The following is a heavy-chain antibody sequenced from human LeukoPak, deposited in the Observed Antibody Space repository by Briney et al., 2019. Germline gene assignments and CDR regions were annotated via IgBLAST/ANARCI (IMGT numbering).Heavy chain of an antibody. J-gene: IGHJ5*02. CDR3: ARWGYSSGYYYDH. V-gene: IGHV3-48*03. CDR2: ISSSGSTI. D-gene: IGHD3-22*01. Sequence: GGSLRLSCAASGFTFSSYEMNWVRQAPGKGLEWVSYISSSGSTIYYADSVKGRFTISRDNAKNSLYLQMNSLRAEDTAVYYCARWGYSSGYYYDHWGQGTLVTVSS. CDR1: GFTFSSYE.